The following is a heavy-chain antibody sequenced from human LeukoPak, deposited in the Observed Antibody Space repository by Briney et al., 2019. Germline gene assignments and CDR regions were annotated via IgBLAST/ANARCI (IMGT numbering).Heavy chain of an antibody. CDR2: INPNSGGT. V-gene: IGHV1-2*02. CDR3: AGDARFYYYYGMDV. J-gene: IGHJ6*02. D-gene: IGHD3-3*01. Sequence: ASVKVSCKASGYTFTGYYMHWVRQAPGQGLEWMGWINPNSGGTNYAQKFQGRVTMTRNTSISTAYMELSSLRSEDTAVYYCAGDARFYYYYGMDVWGQGTTVTASS. CDR1: GYTFTGYY.